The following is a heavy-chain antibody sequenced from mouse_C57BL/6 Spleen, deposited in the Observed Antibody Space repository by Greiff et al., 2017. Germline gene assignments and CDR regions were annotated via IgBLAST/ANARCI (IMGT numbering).Heavy chain of an antibody. J-gene: IGHJ4*01. D-gene: IGHD2-5*01. Sequence: EVQLQQSGPELVKPGASVKISCKASGYTFTDSYMNWVKQSHGKSLEWIGDINPNNGGTSYNQKFKGKATLTVDKSASTAYMELRSLTSEDSAVYYCARKAAYYSNYDAMDYWGQGTSVTVSS. CDR3: ARKAAYYSNYDAMDY. CDR1: GYTFTDSY. CDR2: INPNNGGT. V-gene: IGHV1-26*01.